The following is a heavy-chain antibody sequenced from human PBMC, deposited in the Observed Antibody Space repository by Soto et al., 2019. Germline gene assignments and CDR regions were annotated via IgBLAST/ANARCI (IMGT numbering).Heavy chain of an antibody. CDR3: ARREGAAGTDWWFDP. CDR1: GGSISSNSFH. J-gene: IGHJ5*02. V-gene: IGHV4-39*01. D-gene: IGHD6-13*01. Sequence: ASETLSLTCTASGGSISSNSFHWGWIRQPPGKGLEWIGSIYYSGSTYYSPSLKSRVAISVDTSKNHFSLKVSSVTAADTAVYYCARREGAAGTDWWFDPWGQGPWSPSP. CDR2: IYYSGST.